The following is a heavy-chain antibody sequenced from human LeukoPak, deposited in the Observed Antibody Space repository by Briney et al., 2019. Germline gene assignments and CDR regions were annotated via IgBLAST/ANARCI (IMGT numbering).Heavy chain of an antibody. CDR2: IYTSGST. CDR3: ARDRGGNMVRGVHYYMDV. V-gene: IGHV4-4*07. CDR1: GGSISSYY. Sequence: SETLSLTCTVSGGSISSYYWSWIRQPAGKGLEWIGRIYTSGSTNYNPSLKSRVTMSVDTSKNQFSLKLSSVTAADTAVYYCARDRGGNMVRGVHYYMDVWGKGTTVTVSS. J-gene: IGHJ6*03. D-gene: IGHD3-10*01.